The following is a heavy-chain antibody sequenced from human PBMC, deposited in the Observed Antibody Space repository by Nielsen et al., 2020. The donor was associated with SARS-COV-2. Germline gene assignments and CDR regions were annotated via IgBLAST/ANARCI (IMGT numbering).Heavy chain of an antibody. CDR2: INWNGGST. Sequence: GGSLRLSCAASGFTFDDYGMSWVRQAPGKGLEWVSGINWNGGSTGYADSVKGRFTISRDNSKNTLYLQMNSLRAEDTAVYYCAKDPDIVATYDYFDYWGQGTLVTVSS. CDR3: AKDPDIVATYDYFDY. J-gene: IGHJ4*02. D-gene: IGHD5-12*01. V-gene: IGHV3-20*04. CDR1: GFTFDDYG.